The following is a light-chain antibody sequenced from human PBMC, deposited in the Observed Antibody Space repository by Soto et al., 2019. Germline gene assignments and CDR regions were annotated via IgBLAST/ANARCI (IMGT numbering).Light chain of an antibody. CDR2: GAS. V-gene: IGKV3-20*01. CDR3: QRYGSSPRT. Sequence: PGGRATLSCRASQSVSSTYLAWYQQKPGQAPRLLIYGASSRATGIPDRFSGSGSGTDFTLTISRLEPEDFAVYYCQRYGSSPRTFGQGTKLEIK. CDR1: QSVSSTY. J-gene: IGKJ2*01.